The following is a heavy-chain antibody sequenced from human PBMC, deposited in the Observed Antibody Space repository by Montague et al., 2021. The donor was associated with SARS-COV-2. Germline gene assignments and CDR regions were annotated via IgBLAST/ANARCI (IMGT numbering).Heavy chain of an antibody. CDR2: IHRDGSQQ. V-gene: IGHV3-7*01. D-gene: IGHD5/OR15-5a*01. Sequence: GSLRLSCAASGFSFSSHWMSWVRQPPGKGLEWVANIHRDGSQQYYAGSVKGRFIISRDGARNSLYLQMNSLRAEDTAVYYCTRIIKGNVYDEIDYWGQGTLVTVSS. J-gene: IGHJ4*02. CDR1: GFSFSSHW. CDR3: TRIIKGNVYDEIDY.